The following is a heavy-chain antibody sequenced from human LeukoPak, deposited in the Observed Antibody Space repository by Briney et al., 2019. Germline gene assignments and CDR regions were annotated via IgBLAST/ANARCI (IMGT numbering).Heavy chain of an antibody. V-gene: IGHV4-59*01. D-gene: IGHD5-18*01. CDR1: GGSISSYY. CDR3: ARARLDTAMVVIDY. Sequence: QASETLSLTCTVSGGSISSYYWSWIRQPPGKGLEWIGYIYYSGSTNYNPSLKSRVTISVDTSKNQFPLKLSSVTAADTAVYYCARARLDTAMVVIDYWGQGTLVTVSS. J-gene: IGHJ4*02. CDR2: IYYSGST.